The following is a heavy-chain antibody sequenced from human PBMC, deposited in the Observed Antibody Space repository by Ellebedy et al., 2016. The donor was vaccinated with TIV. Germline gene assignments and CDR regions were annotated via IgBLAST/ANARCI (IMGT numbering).Heavy chain of an antibody. CDR1: GGSISSGDYY. D-gene: IGHD3-9*01. CDR2: IYYSGST. Sequence: SETLSLTCTVSGGSISSGDYYWSWIRQPPGKGLEWIGYIYYSGSTYYNPSLKSRVTISVDTSKNQFSLKLSSVTAADTAVYYCARMGSLTGYPYYFDYWGQGTTVTVSS. J-gene: IGHJ4*03. V-gene: IGHV4-30-4*01. CDR3: ARMGSLTGYPYYFDY.